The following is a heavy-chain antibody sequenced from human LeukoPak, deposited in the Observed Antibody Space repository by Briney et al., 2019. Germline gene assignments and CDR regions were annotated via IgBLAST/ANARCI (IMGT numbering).Heavy chain of an antibody. V-gene: IGHV3-33*01. CDR3: ARDRSYDFWSGYSTPDY. D-gene: IGHD3-3*01. CDR2: IWYDGSNK. Sequence: GRSLRLSCAASGFTFSSYGMHWVRQAPGKGLEWVAVIWYDGSNKYYADSVKGRFTISRDNSKNTLDLQMNSLRAEDTAVYYCARDRSYDFWSGYSTPDYWGQGTRVTVSS. CDR1: GFTFSSYG. J-gene: IGHJ4*02.